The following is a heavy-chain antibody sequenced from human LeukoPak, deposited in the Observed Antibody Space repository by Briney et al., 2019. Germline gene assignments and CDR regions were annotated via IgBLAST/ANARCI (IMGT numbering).Heavy chain of an antibody. D-gene: IGHD1-14*01. V-gene: IGHV1-69*04. CDR2: IYPMLGVD. J-gene: IGHJ4*02. CDR1: GGSFSTYA. Sequence: ASVKVSCAASGGSFSTYAVSWVRQAPGQGLEWMGRIYPMLGVDNNAQRFQGRVTITTDKSTGTAYMELNSLTSEDTAVYYCAREGSGTSSPMAYWGRGTLVTVSS. CDR3: AREGSGTSSPMAY.